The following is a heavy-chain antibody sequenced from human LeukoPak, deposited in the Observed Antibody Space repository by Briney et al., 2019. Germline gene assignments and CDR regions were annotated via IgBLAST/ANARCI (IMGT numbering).Heavy chain of an antibody. Sequence: SETRSLTCTVAGGSISPYYWSWIRQPPGMGLEWIGYIHYSGSTTYNPSLKSRLTISVDTSKNQFSLKLSSVTAADTAVYYCARHYDSGSYPLDYWGQGALVTVSS. J-gene: IGHJ4*02. D-gene: IGHD3-10*01. V-gene: IGHV4-59*08. CDR2: IHYSGST. CDR3: ARHYDSGSYPLDY. CDR1: GGSISPYY.